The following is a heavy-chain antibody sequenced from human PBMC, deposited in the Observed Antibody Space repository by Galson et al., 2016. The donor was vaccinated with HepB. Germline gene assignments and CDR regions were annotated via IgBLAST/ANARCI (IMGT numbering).Heavy chain of an antibody. Sequence: SLRLSCAASGFTSRSYGMHWVRQAPGKGLEWVAVIWYDGSNKYYADSVKGRFTISRDNSKHTLYLQMNSLRAEDTAVYYCARDGGLGPTVTTGGHGMDVWGQGTTVPVSS. V-gene: IGHV3-33*01. CDR3: ARDGGLGPTVTTGGHGMDV. CDR2: IWYDGSNK. CDR1: GFTSRSYG. D-gene: IGHD4-17*01. J-gene: IGHJ6*02.